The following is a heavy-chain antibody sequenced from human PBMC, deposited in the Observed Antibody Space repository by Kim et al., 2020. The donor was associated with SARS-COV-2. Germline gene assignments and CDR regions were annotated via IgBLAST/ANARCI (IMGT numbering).Heavy chain of an antibody. J-gene: IGHJ4*02. CDR3: VTRPY. V-gene: IGHV3-64D*09. Sequence: SSNGGSTYYADSVKGRFTISRDNTKNTLYLQMSSLRAEDTAVYYCVTRPYWGQGTLVTVSS. CDR2: SSNGGST.